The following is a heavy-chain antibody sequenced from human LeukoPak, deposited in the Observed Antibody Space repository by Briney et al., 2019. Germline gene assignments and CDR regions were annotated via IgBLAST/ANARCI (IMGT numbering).Heavy chain of an antibody. Sequence: GRSLRLSCAASGFTFSSYSMNWVRQAPGKGLEWVSSISSSSSYIYYAASVKGRFTISRDNAKNSLYLQMNSLRAEDTAVYYCARGGYSYGGHRYWGQGTLVTVSS. D-gene: IGHD5-18*01. V-gene: IGHV3-21*01. J-gene: IGHJ4*02. CDR3: ARGGYSYGGHRY. CDR1: GFTFSSYS. CDR2: ISSSSSYI.